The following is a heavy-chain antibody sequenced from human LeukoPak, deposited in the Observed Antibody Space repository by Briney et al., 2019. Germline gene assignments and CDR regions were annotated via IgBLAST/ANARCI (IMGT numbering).Heavy chain of an antibody. CDR2: ISGSGANT. CDR1: GFTFSTYA. V-gene: IGHV3-23*01. Sequence: GGSLRLSCAASGFTFSTYAMSWVRQAPGKGLEWVSTISGSGANTYYADSVRGRFTISRDNSKNTLYLQMNSLRAEDTAVYYCYYFDYWGQGTLVTVSS. J-gene: IGHJ4*02. CDR3: YYFDY.